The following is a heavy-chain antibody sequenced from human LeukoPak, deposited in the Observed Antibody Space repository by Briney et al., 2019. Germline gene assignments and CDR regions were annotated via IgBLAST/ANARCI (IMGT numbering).Heavy chain of an antibody. CDR2: INHSGST. CDR3: ASKPLAAAGRCYYYGMDV. CDR1: GGSFSGYY. D-gene: IGHD6-13*01. Sequence: PSETLSLTCAVYGGSFSGYYWSWIRQPPGKGLEWIGEINHSGSTNYNPSLKSRVTISVDTSKNQFSLKLSSVTAADTAVYYCASKPLAAAGRCYYYGMDVWGQGTTVTVSS. V-gene: IGHV4-34*01. J-gene: IGHJ6*02.